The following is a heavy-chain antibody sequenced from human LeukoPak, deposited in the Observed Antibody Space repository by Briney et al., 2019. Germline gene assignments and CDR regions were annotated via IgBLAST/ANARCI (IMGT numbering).Heavy chain of an antibody. J-gene: IGHJ6*03. CDR1: GYTLTELS. CDR2: FDPEDGET. V-gene: IGHV1-24*01. D-gene: IGHD6-19*01. Sequence: ASVKVSCKVSGYTLTELSMHWVRQAPGKGLEWMGGFDPEDGETIYAQKFQGRVTTTEDTSTDTAYMELSSLRSDDTAVYYCARDTYSSGWYGRYYYYMDVWGKGTTVTVSS. CDR3: ARDTYSSGWYGRYYYYMDV.